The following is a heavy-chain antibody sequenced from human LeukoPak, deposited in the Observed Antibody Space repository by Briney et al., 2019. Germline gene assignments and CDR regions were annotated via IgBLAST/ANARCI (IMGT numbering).Heavy chain of an antibody. V-gene: IGHV3-33*01. Sequence: PGRSLRLSCVVSGFTFSNFGMNWVRQAPGKGLEWVAIIWYDGSNEYYADSVKGRFTVSRDNSKNTLYLQMNSLRGDDTAMYYCARESYFGGCHLDDEYWGQGTLVTVSS. CDR3: ARESYFGGCHLDDEY. CDR1: GFTFSNFG. J-gene: IGHJ4*02. CDR2: IWYDGSNE. D-gene: IGHD3-10*01.